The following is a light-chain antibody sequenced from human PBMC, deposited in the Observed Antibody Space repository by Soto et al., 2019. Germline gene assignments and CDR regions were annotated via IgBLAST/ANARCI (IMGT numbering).Light chain of an antibody. Sequence: AIQMTQSPSSLSASVGDRVTITCRASQGIRNDLGWYQQKPGKAPKLLIYAASSLQSGVPSRFSGSGSGTDFTLTISSLQPEDCAPYYGQQDYNYPLTFGQGTKVEIK. J-gene: IGKJ1*01. CDR3: QQDYNYPLT. CDR2: AAS. CDR1: QGIRND. V-gene: IGKV1-6*01.